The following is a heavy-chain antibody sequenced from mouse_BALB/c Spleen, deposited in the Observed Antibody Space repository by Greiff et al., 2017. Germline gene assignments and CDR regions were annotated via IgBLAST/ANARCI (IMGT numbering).Heavy chain of an antibody. Sequence: QVQLQQPGAELVKPGTSVKLSCKASGYNFNSYWINWVKLRPGQGLEWIGDIYPGSGSTNYNEKFKSKATLTVDTSSSTAYMQLSSLASEDSALYYCARLWYYYAMDYWGQGTSVTVSS. V-gene: IGHV1-55*01. CDR1: GYNFNSYW. CDR3: ARLWYYYAMDY. D-gene: IGHD1-1*02. J-gene: IGHJ4*01. CDR2: IYPGSGST.